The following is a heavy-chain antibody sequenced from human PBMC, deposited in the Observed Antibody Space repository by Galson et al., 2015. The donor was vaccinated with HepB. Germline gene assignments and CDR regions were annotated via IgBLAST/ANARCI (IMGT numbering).Heavy chain of an antibody. CDR3: ARHPQSGIEPNYDSSIEDYYGMDV. V-gene: IGHV5-10-1*01. D-gene: IGHD3-22*01. Sequence: QSGAEVKKPGESLRISCKGSGYSFTSYWISWVRQMPGKGLEWMGRIDPSDSYTNYSPSFQGHVTISADKSISTAYLQWSSLKASDTAMYYCARHPQSGIEPNYDSSIEDYYGMDVWGQGTTVTVSS. CDR2: IDPSDSYT. CDR1: GYSFTSYW. J-gene: IGHJ6*02.